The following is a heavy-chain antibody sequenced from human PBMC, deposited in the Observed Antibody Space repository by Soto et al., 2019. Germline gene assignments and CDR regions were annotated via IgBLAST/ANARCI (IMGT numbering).Heavy chain of an antibody. J-gene: IGHJ4*02. CDR1: GFSLNNARMG. Sequence: QVTLKESGPVLVKPTETLTLTCTVSGFSLNNARMGVSWIRQPPGKALEWLAHIFSNDEKSYNTSLKSRLTISKHTSKRQVVLTMTNMDPVDTATYYCARSGRGTARWTDSWGQGTLVTVSS. CDR2: IFSNDEK. CDR3: ARSGRGTARWTDS. V-gene: IGHV2-26*01. D-gene: IGHD1-1*01.